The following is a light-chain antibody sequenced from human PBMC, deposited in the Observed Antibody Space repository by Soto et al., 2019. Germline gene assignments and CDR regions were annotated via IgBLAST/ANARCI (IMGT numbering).Light chain of an antibody. J-gene: IGLJ1*01. CDR3: GSSAGTKWV. Sequence: QSALSQPPSASGSHGQSITISCTGTSNDIGDYNYVSWYQQHPGKAPKLMIYDFSERPSGVPDRFSGSKSGNTASLTVSGLQTEDEADYYCGSSAGTKWVFGTGTKLTVL. CDR2: DFS. CDR1: SNDIGDYNY. V-gene: IGLV2-8*01.